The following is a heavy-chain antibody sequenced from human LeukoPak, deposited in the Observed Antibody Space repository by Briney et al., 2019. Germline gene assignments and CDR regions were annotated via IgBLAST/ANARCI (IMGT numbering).Heavy chain of an antibody. D-gene: IGHD3-10*01. CDR3: ARLTYYYGSGTYPWFDP. CDR1: DGAIAGYS. J-gene: IGHJ5*02. Sequence: SETLSLTCTVSDGAIAGYSWSWIRQPPGKGLEWIGYIYYSGDTNYNPSLQSRVTISVDTSNNQFSLRLTSVTAADTAVYYCARLTYYYGSGTYPWFDPWGQGTLVTVSS. CDR2: IYYSGDT. V-gene: IGHV4-59*08.